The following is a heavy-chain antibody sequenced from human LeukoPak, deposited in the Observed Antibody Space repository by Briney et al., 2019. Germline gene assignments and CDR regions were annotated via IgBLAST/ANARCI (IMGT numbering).Heavy chain of an antibody. CDR1: GGSISNTNW. V-gene: IGHV4-4*02. CDR2: ISLTGLT. J-gene: IGHJ4*02. Sequence: SGTLPLTCGVSGGSISNTNWWSWVRQPPGQGLEWIGEISLTGLTHYNPSLESRVTVSLDKPKNQLSLNLTSVTAADTAVYYCSRENGAFSPFGYWGQGTLVTVPS. D-gene: IGHD2-8*01. CDR3: SRENGAFSPFGY.